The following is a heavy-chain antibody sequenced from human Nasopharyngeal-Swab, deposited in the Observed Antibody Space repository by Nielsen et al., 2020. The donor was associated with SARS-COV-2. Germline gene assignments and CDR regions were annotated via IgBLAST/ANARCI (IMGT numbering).Heavy chain of an antibody. CDR3: ARDLYAVVVPAAISDAFDI. CDR1: GGTFSSYA. CDR2: IIPIFGTA. J-gene: IGHJ3*02. D-gene: IGHD2-2*01. Sequence: SVKVSCKASGGTFSSYAISWVRQAPGQGLEWMGGIIPIFGTANYAQKFQGRVTITADKSTSTAYMELSSLRSEDTAVYYCARDLYAVVVPAAISDAFDIWGQGTMVTVSS. V-gene: IGHV1-69*06.